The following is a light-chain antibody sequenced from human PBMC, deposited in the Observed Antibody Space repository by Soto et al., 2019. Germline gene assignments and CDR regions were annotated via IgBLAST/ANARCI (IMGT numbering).Light chain of an antibody. J-gene: IGKJ1*01. CDR3: RQYKDYTWT. V-gene: IGKV1-5*01. Sequence: DIKMTQSPSTLSASVGDRVSITCRASQSVDRYLAWYQQKPGKAPHLLIYDASSLESGVPSRFSGSGSGTEFTLTISSLQPDDFTTFYCRQYKDYTWTFGQGTKVDI. CDR2: DAS. CDR1: QSVDRY.